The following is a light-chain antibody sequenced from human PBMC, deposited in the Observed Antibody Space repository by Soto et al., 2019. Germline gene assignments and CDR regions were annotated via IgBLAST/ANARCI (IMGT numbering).Light chain of an antibody. CDR3: QQRSNWPWT. CDR1: PSVNSY. V-gene: IGKV3-11*01. J-gene: IGKJ1*01. CDR2: DAS. Sequence: ETVLTQSPATLSLSPGERATLSCRASPSVNSYLAWYQQKAGQAPRLLIYDASNMATGIPARFSGSGSGTDFTLTISSLEPEDFAVYYCQQRSNWPWTFGQGTKVEIK.